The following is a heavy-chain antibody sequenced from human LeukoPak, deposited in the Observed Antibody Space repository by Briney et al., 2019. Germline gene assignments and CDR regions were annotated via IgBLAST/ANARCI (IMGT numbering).Heavy chain of an antibody. CDR3: AKGLVYDSSGYSDAFDI. Sequence: ASVKVSCKAFGYTFTSNYMHWVRQAPGQGPEWMGVISPSGGSTTYAQKFQGRVTLTRDMSTSTDYLELSSLRSEDTAVYYCAKGLVYDSSGYSDAFDIWGQGTMVTVSS. CDR2: ISPSGGST. J-gene: IGHJ3*02. D-gene: IGHD3-22*01. V-gene: IGHV1-46*01. CDR1: GYTFTSNY.